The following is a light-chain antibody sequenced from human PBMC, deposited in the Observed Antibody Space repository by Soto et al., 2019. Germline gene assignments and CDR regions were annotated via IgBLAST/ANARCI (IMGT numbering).Light chain of an antibody. CDR3: QQYGGSPPYN. CDR2: GPS. V-gene: IGKV3-20*01. J-gene: IGKJ2*01. Sequence: EIVLTQSPVTLSLSPGESATLSCRASQSVSSSYLAWYQQKPGQAPRLLIYGPSSRATGIPDRFSGSGSGTDFSLNIRRLEPEDFAVYYCQQYGGSPPYNFGQGTKLEI. CDR1: QSVSSSY.